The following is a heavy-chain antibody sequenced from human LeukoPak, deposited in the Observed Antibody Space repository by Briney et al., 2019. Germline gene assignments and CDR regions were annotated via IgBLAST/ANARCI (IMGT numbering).Heavy chain of an antibody. CDR1: GFIFSDYY. Sequence: GGSLRLSCAASGFIFSDYYMSWIRQAPGRGLEWVSYISSTSSYTAYADSVKGRFTISRDNAKNSLYLQMNSLRAEDTAVHFCAKATNTATGTPTLAIDYWGQGTLVTVSS. CDR2: ISSTSSYT. CDR3: AKATNTATGTPTLAIDY. V-gene: IGHV3-11*05. J-gene: IGHJ4*02. D-gene: IGHD6-13*01.